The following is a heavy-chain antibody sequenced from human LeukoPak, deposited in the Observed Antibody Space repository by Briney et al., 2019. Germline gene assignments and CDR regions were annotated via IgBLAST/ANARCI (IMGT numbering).Heavy chain of an antibody. D-gene: IGHD1-7*01. V-gene: IGHV4-39*01. CDR3: ARHGITPFDY. CDR2: IYYSGST. CDR1: GGSISGTSYY. J-gene: IGHJ4*02. Sequence: PSETLSLTCVVSGGSISGTSYYWGWIRQPPGKGLEWIGSIYYSGSTYYNPSLKSRVTISVDTSKNQFSLKLSSVTAADTAVYYCARHGITPFDYWGQGTLVTVSS.